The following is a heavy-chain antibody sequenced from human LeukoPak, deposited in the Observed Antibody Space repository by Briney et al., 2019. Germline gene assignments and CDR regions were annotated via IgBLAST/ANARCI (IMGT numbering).Heavy chain of an antibody. Sequence: ASVKVSCKASGYTFTSYGISWVRQAPGQGLEWMGWISAYNGNTNYAQKLQGRVTMTTDTSTSTAYMELRSLRSDDTAVYYCARRYSTPIGRYYYYYMDVWGKGTTVTVSS. V-gene: IGHV1-18*01. CDR1: GYTFTSYG. J-gene: IGHJ6*03. CDR3: ARRYSTPIGRYYYYYMDV. D-gene: IGHD4-11*01. CDR2: ISAYNGNT.